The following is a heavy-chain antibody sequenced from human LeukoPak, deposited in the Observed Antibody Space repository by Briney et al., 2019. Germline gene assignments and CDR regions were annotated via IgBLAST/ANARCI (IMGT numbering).Heavy chain of an antibody. CDR3: ARKYGRGNYYFDY. CDR2: IYPGDSDT. CDR1: GHSFTNYW. V-gene: IGHV5-51*01. D-gene: IGHD3-16*01. J-gene: IGHJ4*02. Sequence: GESLKISCKGSGHSFTNYWIGWVRQMPGKGLEWMGIIYPGDSDTRYSPSFQGQVTISADKSISTAYLQWSSLKASDTAMYYCARKYGRGNYYFDYWGQGTLVTVSS.